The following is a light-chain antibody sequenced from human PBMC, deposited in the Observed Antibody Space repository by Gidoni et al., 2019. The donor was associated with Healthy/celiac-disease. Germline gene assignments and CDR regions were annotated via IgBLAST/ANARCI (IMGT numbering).Light chain of an antibody. CDR2: GAS. CDR3: QQYNYWHPWT. V-gene: IGKV3-15*01. J-gene: IGKJ1*01. Sequence: EIEMTQSPSTMSLSPGERATISCRASQSVSSNLAWYQQKPGQAPRLLIYGASTTATGIPARFRGSGSATAFTLTISSLLSEDFAVYYCQQYNYWHPWTFGQXTKVEIK. CDR1: QSVSSN.